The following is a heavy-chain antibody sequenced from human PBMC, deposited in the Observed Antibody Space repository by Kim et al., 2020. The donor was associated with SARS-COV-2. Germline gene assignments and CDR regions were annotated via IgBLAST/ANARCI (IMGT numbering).Heavy chain of an antibody. Sequence: GGSLRLSCAASTSTFSNYSMSWVRQAPGKGLEWVASISTNSHYKYYEDSVKGRFTVSRDNTRNVSFLQMNNLRVEDAAVYYCSKDVGYSSGGYNYWGQGTPVTVSA. CDR1: TSTFSNYS. CDR2: ISTNSHYK. J-gene: IGHJ4*02. V-gene: IGHV3-21*04. CDR3: SKDVGYSSGGYNY. D-gene: IGHD2-15*01.